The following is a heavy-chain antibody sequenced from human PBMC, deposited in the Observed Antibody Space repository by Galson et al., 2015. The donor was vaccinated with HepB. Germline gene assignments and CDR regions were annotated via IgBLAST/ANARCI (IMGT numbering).Heavy chain of an antibody. CDR1: GFTFSNYA. J-gene: IGHJ4*02. D-gene: IGHD3/OR15-3a*01. CDR3: AKDRFSTGYFTGIGDF. V-gene: IGHV3-23*01. CDR2: ISGSGGST. Sequence: SLRLSCAASGFTFSNYAMSWVRQAPGKGLEWVSGISGSGGSTYYADSVKGRFTLSRENSKNTLYLHMNSLSAEDTAVYYCAKDRFSTGYFTGIGDFWGQGTLVTASS.